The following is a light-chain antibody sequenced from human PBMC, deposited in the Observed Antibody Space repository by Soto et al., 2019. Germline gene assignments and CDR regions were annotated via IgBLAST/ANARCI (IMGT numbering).Light chain of an antibody. J-gene: IGLJ2*01. CDR1: SSDVGGYNY. CDR2: EVS. CDR3: SSYAGSNNHVV. Sequence: QSALTQPPSAPGSPGQSVTISCTGTSSDVGGYNYVSWYQQHPGKAPKLMIYEVSKRPSGVPDRFSGSKSGNTASLTVSGLQAEDEADYYCSSYAGSNNHVVFGGGTKLTVL. V-gene: IGLV2-8*01.